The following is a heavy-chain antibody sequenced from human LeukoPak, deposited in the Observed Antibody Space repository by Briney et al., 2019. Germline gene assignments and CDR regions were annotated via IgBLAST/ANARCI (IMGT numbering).Heavy chain of an antibody. Sequence: GVSLRLSCAASGFTFSSYWMHWVRQAPGKGLVWVSRINSDGSSTSYADSVKGRFTISRDNAKNTLYLQMNSLRAEDTAVYFCASDGGVTARVYNWFDPWGQGTLVTVSS. D-gene: IGHD2-15*01. J-gene: IGHJ5*02. V-gene: IGHV3-74*01. CDR2: INSDGSST. CDR3: ASDGGVTARVYNWFDP. CDR1: GFTFSSYW.